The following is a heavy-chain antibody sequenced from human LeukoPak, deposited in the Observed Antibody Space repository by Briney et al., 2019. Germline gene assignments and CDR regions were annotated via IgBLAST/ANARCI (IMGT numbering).Heavy chain of an antibody. D-gene: IGHD3-16*02. CDR2: INPNSGGT. CDR3: ARDRGRLRLGELSLQAY. Sequence: ASVKVSCKASGYTFTGYYMHWVRQAPRQGLEWMGRINPNSGGTNYAQKFQGRVTMTRDTSISTAYMELSRLRSDDTAVYYCARDRGRLRLGELSLQAYWGQGTLVTVSS. CDR1: GYTFTGYY. V-gene: IGHV1-2*06. J-gene: IGHJ4*02.